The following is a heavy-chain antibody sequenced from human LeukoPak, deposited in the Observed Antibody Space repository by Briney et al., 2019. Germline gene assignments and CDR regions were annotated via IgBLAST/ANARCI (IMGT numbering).Heavy chain of an antibody. CDR3: AKTTYYDFWSGYYTFDY. V-gene: IGHV4-59*08. D-gene: IGHD3-3*01. CDR1: GGSISSYY. Sequence: SETLSLTCTVSGGSISSYYWSWIRQPPGKGLEWIGYICYSGSTNYNPSLKSRVTISVDTSKNQFSLKLSSVTAADTAVYYCAKTTYYDFWSGYYTFDYWGQGTLVTVSS. J-gene: IGHJ4*02. CDR2: ICYSGST.